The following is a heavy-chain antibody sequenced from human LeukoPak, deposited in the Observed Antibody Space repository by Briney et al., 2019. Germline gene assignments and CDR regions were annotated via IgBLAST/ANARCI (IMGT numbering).Heavy chain of an antibody. Sequence: GGSLRLSCVASGFTFGTHAMSWVRQVPGKGLEWVSGISRGSITYYSDSVKGRFTISRENAKNSLYLQMNSLRAGDTAVYYCARGFTSPPEGYCSGGSCHYWYFDLWGRGTLVTVSS. CDR3: ARGFTSPPEGYCSGGSCHYWYFDL. CDR1: GFTFGTHA. D-gene: IGHD2-15*01. CDR2: ISRGSIT. J-gene: IGHJ2*01. V-gene: IGHV3-13*01.